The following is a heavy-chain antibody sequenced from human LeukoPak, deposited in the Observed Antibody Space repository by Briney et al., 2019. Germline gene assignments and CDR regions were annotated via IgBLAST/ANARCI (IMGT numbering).Heavy chain of an antibody. J-gene: IGHJ1*01. V-gene: IGHV3-30*18. CDR3: AKDRGDYYGSGSYFQN. Sequence: GRSLRLSCAASGFTFSSYGMHWVRQAPGKGLEWVAVISYDGSNKYYADSVKGRFTISRDNSKNTLYLQMNSLRAEDTAVYYCAKDRGDYYGSGSYFQNWGQGTLVTVSS. CDR2: ISYDGSNK. CDR1: GFTFSSYG. D-gene: IGHD3-10*01.